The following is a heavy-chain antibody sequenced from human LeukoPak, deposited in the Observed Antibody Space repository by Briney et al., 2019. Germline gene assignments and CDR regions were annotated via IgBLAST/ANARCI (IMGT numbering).Heavy chain of an antibody. V-gene: IGHV3-23*01. J-gene: IGHJ4*02. D-gene: IGHD6-13*01. Sequence: GGSLRLSCAASGFTFSTSVMSWVRQVPGKGLEWVSTLNRDGTRTYYSLSSSGRFIVSRDNSMNTLYLQMNGLRADDTAVYYCARDRGGYSTDFDFWGQGTLVTVTS. CDR1: GFTFSTSV. CDR3: ARDRGGYSTDFDF. CDR2: LNRDGTRT.